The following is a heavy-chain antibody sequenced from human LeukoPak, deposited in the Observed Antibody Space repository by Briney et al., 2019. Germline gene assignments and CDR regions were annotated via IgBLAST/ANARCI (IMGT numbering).Heavy chain of an antibody. CDR1: GFTFSDYY. V-gene: IGHV3-11*01. J-gene: IGHJ5*02. D-gene: IGHD6-13*01. CDR2: ISSSGSTI. CDR3: ARDLGIAANRFDP. Sequence: GGSLRLSCAASGFTFSDYYMSWIRQAPGKGLEWVSYISSSGSTIYYADSVKGRFTISRDNAKSSLYLQMNSLRAEDTAVYYCARDLGIAANRFDPWGQGTLVTVSS.